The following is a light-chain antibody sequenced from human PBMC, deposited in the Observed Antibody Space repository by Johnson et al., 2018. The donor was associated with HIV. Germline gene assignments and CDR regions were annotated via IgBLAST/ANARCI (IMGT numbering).Light chain of an antibody. J-gene: IGLJ1*01. CDR1: SSDIGNNY. CDR2: DNN. V-gene: IGLV1-51*01. CDR3: GAWDSSLSAHYV. Sequence: QSVLTQPPSVSAAPGQKVTISCSGSSSDIGNNYVSWYQQLPRTAPKLLIYDNNKRPSGIPDRFSASESGTSATLGITGLQTGDEADYYCGAWDSSLSAHYVFGTGTKVTVL.